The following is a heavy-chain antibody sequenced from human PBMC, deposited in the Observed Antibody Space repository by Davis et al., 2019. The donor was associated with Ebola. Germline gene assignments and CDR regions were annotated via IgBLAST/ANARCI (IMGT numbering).Heavy chain of an antibody. Sequence: ASVKVSCKASGYTFTSYYMHWVRQAPGQGLEWMGIINPSGGSTSYAQKFQGRVTMTRDTSTSTVYMELSSLGSEDTAVYHCARAIYYYDSSGYSDYWGQGTLVTVSS. CDR2: INPSGGST. D-gene: IGHD3-22*01. V-gene: IGHV1-46*01. J-gene: IGHJ4*02. CDR3: ARAIYYYDSSGYSDY. CDR1: GYTFTSYY.